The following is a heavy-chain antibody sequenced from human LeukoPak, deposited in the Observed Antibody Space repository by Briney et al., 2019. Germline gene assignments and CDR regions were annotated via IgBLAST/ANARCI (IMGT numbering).Heavy chain of an antibody. CDR1: GFTFSDYY. Sequence: GGSLRLSCAAPGFTFSDYYMSWIRQAPGKGLEWVSYISSSGSTIYYADSVKGRFTISRDNAKNSLYLQMNSLRAEDAAVYYCARGYYDSSGSDAFDIWGQGTMVTVSS. J-gene: IGHJ3*02. D-gene: IGHD3-22*01. CDR2: ISSSGSTI. V-gene: IGHV3-11*04. CDR3: ARGYYDSSGSDAFDI.